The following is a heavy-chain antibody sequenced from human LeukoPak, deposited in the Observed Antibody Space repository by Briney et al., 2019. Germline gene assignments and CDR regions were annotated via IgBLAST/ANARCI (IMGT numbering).Heavy chain of an antibody. Sequence: GGSLRLSCAASGFTFSSYPMSWVRQAPGKGLQWVSAISNGGGSAYYADSVKGRITISRDNSKSTLYLQMNSLRDEDTAVYYCARDSRSSGLTVDYWGQGALVTVSS. CDR1: GFTFSSYP. CDR3: ARDSRSSGLTVDY. D-gene: IGHD6-19*01. CDR2: ISNGGGSA. V-gene: IGHV3-23*01. J-gene: IGHJ4*02.